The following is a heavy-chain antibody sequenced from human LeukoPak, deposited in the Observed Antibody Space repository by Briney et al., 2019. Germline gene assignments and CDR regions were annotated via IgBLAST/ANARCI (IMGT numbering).Heavy chain of an antibody. CDR1: GFTFSSYT. CDR2: ISGRGEST. Sequence: PGGSLRLPCAASGFTFSSYTMSWVRQAPGEGLEWLSAISGRGESTLYAPSVKGRFAISRDNSDNTLYLQMSSLRVDDTAVYFCAKERQTGDYFTSDYWGQGTLVTVSS. D-gene: IGHD4-17*01. J-gene: IGHJ4*02. CDR3: AKERQTGDYFTSDY. V-gene: IGHV3-23*01.